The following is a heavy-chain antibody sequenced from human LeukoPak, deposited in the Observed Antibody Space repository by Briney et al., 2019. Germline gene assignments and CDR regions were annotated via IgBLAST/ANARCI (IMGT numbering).Heavy chain of an antibody. CDR2: IYYSGST. V-gene: IGHV4-61*01. CDR1: GGSLSSGSYY. CDR3: AREDGYNYLDY. Sequence: PSETLSLTCTVSGGSLSSGSYYWSWLRQPPGTGLEWIGYIYYSGSTNYNPSLKSRVTISVDTSKNQFSLKLSSVTAADTAVYYCAREDGYNYLDYWGQGTLVTVSS. D-gene: IGHD5-24*01. J-gene: IGHJ4*02.